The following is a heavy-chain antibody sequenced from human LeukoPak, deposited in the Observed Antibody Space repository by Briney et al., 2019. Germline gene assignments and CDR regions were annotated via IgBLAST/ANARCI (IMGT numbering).Heavy chain of an antibody. CDR1: RGTFSSYA. D-gene: IGHD3-22*01. CDR2: IIPILGIA. CDR3: ARERTYYYDSSGYYYYDY. V-gene: IGHV1-69*04. J-gene: IGHJ4*02. Sequence: SVKVSCKASRGTFSSYAISCVRQAPRQGLEWMGRIIPILGIANYAQKFQGRVTITADKSTSTAYMELSSLRSEDTAVYFCARERTYYYDSSGYYYYDYWGQGTLVTVSS.